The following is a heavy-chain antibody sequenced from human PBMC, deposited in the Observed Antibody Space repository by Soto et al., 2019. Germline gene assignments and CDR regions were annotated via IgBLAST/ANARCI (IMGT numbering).Heavy chain of an antibody. CDR3: ARAPRGNYGYPSYFDY. V-gene: IGHV4-59*01. D-gene: IGHD3-10*01. Sequence: SETLSITCTVSGGSISRYYWSWIRQTPGKGLEWIGYLYNTGSTIYNPSLESRVTISVDTSKNQFSLILNSVTAADTAVYYCARAPRGNYGYPSYFDYWGQGTLVTVSS. CDR2: LYNTGST. J-gene: IGHJ4*02. CDR1: GGSISRYY.